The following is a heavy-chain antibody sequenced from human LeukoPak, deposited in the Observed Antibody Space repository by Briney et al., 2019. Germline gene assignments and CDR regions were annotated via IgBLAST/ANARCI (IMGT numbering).Heavy chain of an antibody. CDR2: ISWNSGSI. Sequence: GRSLRLSCAASGFTFDDYAMHWVRQAPGKGLEWVSGISWNSGSIGYADSVKGRFTISRDNAKNSLYLQMNSLRAEDTALYYCAKAIDGYYGDYVGAFDIWGQGTMVTVSS. CDR1: GFTFDDYA. V-gene: IGHV3-9*01. J-gene: IGHJ3*02. D-gene: IGHD4-17*01. CDR3: AKAIDGYYGDYVGAFDI.